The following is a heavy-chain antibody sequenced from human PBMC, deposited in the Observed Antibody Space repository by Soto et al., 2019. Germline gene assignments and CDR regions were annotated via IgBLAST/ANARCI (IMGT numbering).Heavy chain of an antibody. V-gene: IGHV3-23*01. CDR3: AKDRKSRFTYAITLDN. D-gene: IGHD2-2*01. J-gene: IGHJ4*02. CDR2: ISGSGGST. Sequence: PGGSLRLSWAAAGCTCSIYAMSWVRQAPGKGLEWVSVISGSGGSTFYADSVKGRFTISRDNSKNTLYLQMHSLRAEDTAVYYCAKDRKSRFTYAITLDNWGQGPLVTLPS. CDR1: GCTCSIYA.